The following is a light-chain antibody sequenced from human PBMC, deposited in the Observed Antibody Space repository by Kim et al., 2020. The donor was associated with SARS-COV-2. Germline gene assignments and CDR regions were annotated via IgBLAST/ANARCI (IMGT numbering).Light chain of an antibody. J-gene: IGKJ4*01. CDR2: VAT. CDR1: QDIRKG. CDR3: QQFNSFPLT. V-gene: IGKV1-17*01. Sequence: DIQMTQSPSSLSASVGDRVTITCRASQDIRKGLAWYQQKPGKAPKRLIHVATSLQSGVPSRFSGSGSGTEFTLTISSLQAEDLATYYCQQFNSFPLTFGGGTKVEIK.